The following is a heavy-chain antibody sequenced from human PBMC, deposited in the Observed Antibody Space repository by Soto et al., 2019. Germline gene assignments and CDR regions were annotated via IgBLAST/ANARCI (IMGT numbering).Heavy chain of an antibody. CDR2: IYYSGST. Sequence: PSETLSLTCTVSGGSISSSSYYWGWIRQPPGKGLEWIGSIYYSGSTYYNPSLKSRVTISVDTSKNQFSLKLSSVTAADTAVYYCARHGDILTGLVYYMDVWGKGTTVTVSS. CDR3: ARHGDILTGLVYYMDV. V-gene: IGHV4-39*01. D-gene: IGHD3-9*01. J-gene: IGHJ6*03. CDR1: GGSISSSSYY.